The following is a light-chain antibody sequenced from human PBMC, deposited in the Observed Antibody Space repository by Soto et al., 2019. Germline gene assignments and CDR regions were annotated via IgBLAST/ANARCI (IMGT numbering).Light chain of an antibody. J-gene: IGKJ1*01. Sequence: DIQMNHSPATLSASVGDRVTIACRASETIGIWLAWYQQKPGKAPKFLIYQASTLGGGVSSRFSGSGSGTEFTLTISSLQPEDFATYYCQQYKFLWTFGQGTKVDI. V-gene: IGKV1-5*03. CDR2: QAS. CDR1: ETIGIW. CDR3: QQYKFLWT.